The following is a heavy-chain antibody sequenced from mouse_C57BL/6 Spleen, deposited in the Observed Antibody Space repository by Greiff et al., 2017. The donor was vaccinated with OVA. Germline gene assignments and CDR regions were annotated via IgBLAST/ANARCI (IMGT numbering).Heavy chain of an antibody. Sequence: EVQLQQSGPELVKPGASVKISCKASGYSFTDYNMNWVQQSNGTSLEWIGVINPNYGTTSYNQKFKGKDTLTVDQSSSTAYMQLNSLTSEDSAVYYCATSSYYYGSSYDYYAMDYWGQGTSVTVSS. CDR3: ATSSYYYGSSYDYYAMDY. CDR1: GYSFTDYN. CDR2: INPNYGTT. J-gene: IGHJ4*01. D-gene: IGHD1-1*01. V-gene: IGHV1-39*01.